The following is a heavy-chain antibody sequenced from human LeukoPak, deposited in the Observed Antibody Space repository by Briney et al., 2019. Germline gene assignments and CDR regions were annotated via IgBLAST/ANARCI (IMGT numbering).Heavy chain of an antibody. CDR3: ARVKGRYEAVTG. Sequence: ASVKISCTASVYTFTGYYMHWVRQAPGQGLEWMGWINPNSGGTNYAQKIQGRVTMTRETSISTAYMELGRLRSDDTAVYYWARVKGRYEAVTGWGQGTLVTVSS. CDR1: VYTFTGYY. J-gene: IGHJ4*02. CDR2: INPNSGGT. V-gene: IGHV1-2*02. D-gene: IGHD2-15*01.